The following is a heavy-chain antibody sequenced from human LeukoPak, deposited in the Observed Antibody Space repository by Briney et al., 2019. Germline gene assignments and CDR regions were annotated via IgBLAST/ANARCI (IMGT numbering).Heavy chain of an antibody. CDR1: GFTFSSSG. Sequence: GGSLRLSCVASGFTFSSSGMHWVRQAPGRGLEWVAFTSFDESNKFYADSVEGRFTISRDNSKKILFLQMDNLRVDDTAMYYCAVVAGRFPPDYWGQGTLVTVSS. J-gene: IGHJ4*02. D-gene: IGHD6-19*01. CDR2: TSFDESNK. V-gene: IGHV3-30*19. CDR3: AVVAGRFPPDY.